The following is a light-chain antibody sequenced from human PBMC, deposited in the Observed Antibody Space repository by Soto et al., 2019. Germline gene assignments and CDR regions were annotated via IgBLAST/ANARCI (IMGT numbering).Light chain of an antibody. V-gene: IGKV1-12*01. CDR1: QDVTSG. Sequence: DLQMTQSPSAVSASAGDRVTITCRASQDVTSGLAWYQQKPGKAPKLLIKDASTLQSGVPSRFSGSGSGTEFSLAISSLQPEDFATYYCHQASSFPFSFGPGTKVEI. CDR3: HQASSFPFS. CDR2: DAS. J-gene: IGKJ3*01.